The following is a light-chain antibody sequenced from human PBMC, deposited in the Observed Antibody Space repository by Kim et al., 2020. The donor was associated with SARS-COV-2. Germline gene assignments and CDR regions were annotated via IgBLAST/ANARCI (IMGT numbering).Light chain of an antibody. Sequence: ASVGDRVTITCRASQSISSWLAWYQQKPGKAPNLLIYDASSLESGVPSRFSGSGSGTEFTLTISSLQPDDFATYYCQQYNSYSWAFGQGTKVEIK. J-gene: IGKJ1*01. CDR2: DAS. CDR3: QQYNSYSWA. CDR1: QSISSW. V-gene: IGKV1-5*01.